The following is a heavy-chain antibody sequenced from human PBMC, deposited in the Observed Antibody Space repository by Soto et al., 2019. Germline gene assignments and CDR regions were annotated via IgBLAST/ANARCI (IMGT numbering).Heavy chain of an antibody. J-gene: IGHJ6*02. D-gene: IGHD3-10*01. Sequence: GSLTLFCAVPGSTFSDYPSSGVRQAPGKGLEWVSSLSGSGSSTYYADSVSGRFTISRDNLKNTVYLQMNSLRVEDTAIYYCAKGGEYRSYYYAKHVWGQGPTVTVSS. CDR1: GSTFSDYP. V-gene: IGHV3-23*01. CDR2: LSGSGSST. CDR3: AKGGEYRSYYYAKHV.